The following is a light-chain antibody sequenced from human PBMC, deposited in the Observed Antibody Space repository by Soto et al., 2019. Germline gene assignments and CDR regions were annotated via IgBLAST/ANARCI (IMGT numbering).Light chain of an antibody. CDR2: GNI. CDR3: QSYDSTLSARYV. J-gene: IGLJ1*01. Sequence: QSVLTQPPSVSGAPGQRVTISGTGSSSNIGAGYDVHWYQQRPGTAPKLLIFGNINRPSGVPDRFSGSKSGTSASLAITGLQAEAEGDYYCQSYDSTLSARYVFGTGTKLTVL. CDR1: SSNIGAGYD. V-gene: IGLV1-40*01.